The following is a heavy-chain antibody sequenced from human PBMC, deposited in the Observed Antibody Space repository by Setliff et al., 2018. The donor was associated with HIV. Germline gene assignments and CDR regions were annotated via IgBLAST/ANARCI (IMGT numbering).Heavy chain of an antibody. D-gene: IGHD1-7*01. CDR2: IKQDGSQK. CDR1: GYSSSSGYY. Sequence: PSETLSLTCGVSGYSSSSGYYWGWIRQPPGKGLEWVADIKQDGSQKYYVDSLKGRFTIPRDNANGSLYLQMTSLRADDTAVYYCARSTSGTGTSPYYFDYWGQGTLVTVSS. V-gene: IGHV3-7*01. CDR3: ARSTSGTGTSPYYFDY. J-gene: IGHJ4*02.